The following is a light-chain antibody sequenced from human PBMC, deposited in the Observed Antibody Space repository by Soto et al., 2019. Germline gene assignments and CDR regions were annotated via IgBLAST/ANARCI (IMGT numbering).Light chain of an antibody. CDR3: QQYNSFWT. J-gene: IGKJ1*01. V-gene: IGKV1-5*01. Sequence: DIQMTHSPSTLSASVGDRVTITCRASQSISSWLAWYQQKPGKAPKLLIYDASYLERGVPSRFSGSGSGTEFTLTISDLQPDGLATYYCQQYNSFWTFGQGTKVDIK. CDR2: DAS. CDR1: QSISSW.